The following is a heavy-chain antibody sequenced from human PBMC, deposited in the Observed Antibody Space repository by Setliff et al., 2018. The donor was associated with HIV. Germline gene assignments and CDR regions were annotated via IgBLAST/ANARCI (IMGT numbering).Heavy chain of an antibody. CDR1: GFSFRTYW. Sequence: PGGSLRLSCAASGFSFRTYWMSWVRQAPGKGLEWVANMKYDGTEIYYVDAVKGRFTISRDNAKKSVFLHMNSLRGEDTAVYYCVREGEYFDTIGHYLVRRFFDLWGQGTVVTVSS. D-gene: IGHD3-9*01. CDR2: MKYDGTEI. CDR3: VREGEYFDTIGHYLVRRFFDL. V-gene: IGHV3-7*01. J-gene: IGHJ3*01.